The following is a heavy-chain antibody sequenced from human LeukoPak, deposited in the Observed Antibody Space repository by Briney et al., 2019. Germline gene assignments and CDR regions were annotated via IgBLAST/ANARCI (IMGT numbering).Heavy chain of an antibody. J-gene: IGHJ4*02. CDR3: ARGLIHSDRIAAAGREFDY. Sequence: SETLSLTCTVSGGSISSYYWSWIRQPPGKGLEWIGYIYYSGSTNYNPSLKSRVTISVDTSKNQFSLKLSSVTAADTAVYYCARGLIHSDRIAAAGREFDYWGQGTLVTVSS. CDR2: IYYSGST. CDR1: GGSISSYY. V-gene: IGHV4-59*08. D-gene: IGHD6-13*01.